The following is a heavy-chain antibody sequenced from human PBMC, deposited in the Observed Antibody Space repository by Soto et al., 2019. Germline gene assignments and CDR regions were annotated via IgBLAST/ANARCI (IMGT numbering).Heavy chain of an antibody. D-gene: IGHD6-6*01. CDR1: GGSFSGYY. CDR2: INHSGST. CDR3: ARVVQGGSSSSGGWFDP. J-gene: IGHJ5*02. Sequence: PSETLSLTCAVYGGSFSGYYWSWIRQPPGKGLEWIGEINHSGSTNYNPSLKSRVTISVDTSKNQFSLKLSSVTAADTAVYYCARVVQGGSSSSGGWFDPWGQGTLVTVSS. V-gene: IGHV4-34*01.